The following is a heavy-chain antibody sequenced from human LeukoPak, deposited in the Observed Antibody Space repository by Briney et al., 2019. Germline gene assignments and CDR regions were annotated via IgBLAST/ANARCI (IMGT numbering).Heavy chain of an antibody. CDR3: ARGGYSYGYIQYYYFDS. Sequence: GASVKVSCKVSGYTFTSFHVSWVRQAPGQGLEWMGWISPYNDNSNHAQKFQGRVSMTTNSSTSTAYLEQRSLRSDDTAIYYCARGGYSYGYIQYYYFDSWGQGTRVTVSS. J-gene: IGHJ4*02. V-gene: IGHV1-18*01. D-gene: IGHD5-18*01. CDR2: ISPYNDNS. CDR1: GYTFTSFH.